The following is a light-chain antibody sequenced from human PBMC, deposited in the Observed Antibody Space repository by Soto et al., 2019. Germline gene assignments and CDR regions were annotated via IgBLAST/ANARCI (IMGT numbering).Light chain of an antibody. CDR3: LQNYNYPWT. V-gene: IGKV1-6*01. CDR1: QDIRND. J-gene: IGKJ1*01. CDR2: AAS. Sequence: AIQMTQFPSSLSASVRDRVTVTCRASQDIRNDLGWYQQKPGKAPKLLIYAASSLQSGVPSRFSGSGSGTQFTLTISILQPEDVATYYCLQNYNYPWTFGQGTKVDIK.